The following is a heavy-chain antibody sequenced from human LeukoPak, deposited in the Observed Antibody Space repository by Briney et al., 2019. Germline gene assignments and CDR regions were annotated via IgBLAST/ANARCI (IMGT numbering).Heavy chain of an antibody. CDR1: GFTFSSYG. V-gene: IGHV3-33*06. J-gene: IGHJ4*02. Sequence: PGGSLRLSCAASGFTFSSYGMHWVRQAPGKGLEWVAVIWYDGSNKYYADSVKGRFTISRDISKNTLYLQMNGLRAEDTAVYYCAKMALTIRIYGEFDYWGQGTLVTVSS. CDR2: IWYDGSNK. D-gene: IGHD4-17*01. CDR3: AKMALTIRIYGEFDY.